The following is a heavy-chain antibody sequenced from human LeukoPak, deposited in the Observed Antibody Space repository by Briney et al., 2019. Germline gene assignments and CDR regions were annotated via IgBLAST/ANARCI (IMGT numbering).Heavy chain of an antibody. CDR2: ISSSSSYI. J-gene: IGHJ4*02. Sequence: GGSLRLSCAASGFTFSSYSMNWVRQAPGKGLEWVSSISSSSSYIYYADSVKGRFTISRDNAKNSLYLQMNSLRAEDTAAYYCARAFEGIAAALDYWGQGTLVTVSS. V-gene: IGHV3-21*01. CDR3: ARAFEGIAAALDY. D-gene: IGHD6-13*01. CDR1: GFTFSSYS.